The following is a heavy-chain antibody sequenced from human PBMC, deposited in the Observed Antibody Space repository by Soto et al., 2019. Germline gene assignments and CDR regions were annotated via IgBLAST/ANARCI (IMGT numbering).Heavy chain of an antibody. CDR1: GYTFTSYA. J-gene: IGHJ4*02. D-gene: IGHD3-16*01. CDR2: INAGNGNT. CDR3: ARDLLTGLAWPTPNFDY. Sequence: QVQLVQSGAEVKKPGASVKVSCKASGYTFTSYAMHWVRQAPGQRLESMGWINAGNGNTKYSQKFQGRVTITRDTSASTAYMELSSLRSEDTSVYDCARDLLTGLAWPTPNFDYWGQGTLVTVSS. V-gene: IGHV1-3*01.